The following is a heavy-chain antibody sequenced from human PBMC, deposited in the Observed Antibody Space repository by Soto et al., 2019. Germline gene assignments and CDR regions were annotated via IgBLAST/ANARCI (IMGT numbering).Heavy chain of an antibody. CDR1: GYSFAGYC. J-gene: IGHJ4*02. CDR2: IDPSDSQT. CDR3: ARQIYDSDSGPNFQYYFDS. D-gene: IGHD3-22*01. V-gene: IGHV5-10-1*01. Sequence: PVESLKISCKGSGYSFAGYCITWLRQMPVKGLEWIGMIDPSDSQTYYSPSFRGHVTISAAKSITTVFLQWSSLRASDTAMYYCARQIYDSDSGPNFQYYFDSWGQGTLVTVSS.